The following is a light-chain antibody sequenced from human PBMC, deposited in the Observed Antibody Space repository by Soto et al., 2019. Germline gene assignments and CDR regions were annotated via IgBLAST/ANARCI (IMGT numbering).Light chain of an antibody. CDR1: SSDVGGYNY. Sequence: QSVLTQPRSVSGSPGQSVTISCTGASSDVGGYNYVSWYQQHPGKAPKLMVYDVSKRPSGVPDRFSGSKSDNTASLTISGLQADDEADYYCTSYTSTSTHNYVFGTGTKVTVL. CDR2: DVS. V-gene: IGLV2-11*01. J-gene: IGLJ1*01. CDR3: TSYTSTSTHNYV.